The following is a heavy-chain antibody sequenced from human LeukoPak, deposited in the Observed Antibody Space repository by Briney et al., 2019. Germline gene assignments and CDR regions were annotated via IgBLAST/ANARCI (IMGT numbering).Heavy chain of an antibody. V-gene: IGHV4-39*01. CDR1: GGSISSSSYY. Sequence: SETLSLTCTVSGGSISSSSYYWGWIRQPPGKGLEWIGSIYYSGSTYYNPSLKSRVTISVDTSKNQFSLKLSSVTAADTAVYYCARLHDFWSGYSWGQGTLVTVSS. J-gene: IGHJ4*02. CDR2: IYYSGST. CDR3: ARLHDFWSGYS. D-gene: IGHD3-3*01.